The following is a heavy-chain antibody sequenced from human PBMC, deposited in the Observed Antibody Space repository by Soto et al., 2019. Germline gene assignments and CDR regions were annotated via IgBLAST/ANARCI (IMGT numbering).Heavy chain of an antibody. J-gene: IGHJ4*02. D-gene: IGHD5-18*01. Sequence: SETLSLTCTVSGGSISSYYWSWIRQPPGKGLEWIGYIYYSGSTNYNPSLKSRVTISVDASKNQFSLKLSSVTAADTAVYYCARDRRGYSYGFDYWGQGTLVTVSS. CDR1: GGSISSYY. CDR2: IYYSGST. V-gene: IGHV4-59*01. CDR3: ARDRRGYSYGFDY.